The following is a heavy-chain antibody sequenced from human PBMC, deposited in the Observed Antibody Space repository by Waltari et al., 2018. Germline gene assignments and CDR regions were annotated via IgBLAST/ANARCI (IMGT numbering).Heavy chain of an antibody. Sequence: DVLLVESGGGLFKPGGSLRPSCAASGFSFSSYDINWFRQAPGRGRGGGAFISGSGRSDIFYTDSVKGRFTISRDNAKNSLFLQMNSLRAEDTAVYYCTRDLYGSGGDYFDPWGQGTLVTVSS. CDR3: TRDLYGSGGDYFDP. V-gene: IGHV3-21*01. D-gene: IGHD6-19*01. J-gene: IGHJ4*02. CDR1: GFSFSSYD. CDR2: ISGSGRSDI.